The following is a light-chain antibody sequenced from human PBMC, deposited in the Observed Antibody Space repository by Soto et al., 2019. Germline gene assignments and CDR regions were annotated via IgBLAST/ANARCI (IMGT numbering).Light chain of an antibody. Sequence: DIVMTQSPLSLPVTPGEAASISCRSSQSLLHKNGNNYFNWYLQKPGQSPQLLIYMGFRRASGVPDRFSGSGSGTYFTLQISRVEAEDDGVYYCMQALQTPRTFGQGTKVEIK. J-gene: IGKJ1*01. CDR2: MGF. CDR1: QSLLHKNGNNY. CDR3: MQALQTPRT. V-gene: IGKV2-28*01.